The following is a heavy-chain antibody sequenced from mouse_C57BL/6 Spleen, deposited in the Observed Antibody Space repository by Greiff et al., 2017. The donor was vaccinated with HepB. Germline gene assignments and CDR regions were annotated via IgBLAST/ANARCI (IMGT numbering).Heavy chain of an antibody. CDR1: GFSLTSYG. Sequence: VQVVESGPGLVQPTQSLSITCTVSGFSLTSYGVHWVRQSPGKGLEWLGVIWSGGSTDYNAAFISRLSISKDNSKSQVFFKMNSLQADDTAIYYCARNSYYGNYERGFDYWGQGTTLTVSS. J-gene: IGHJ2*01. D-gene: IGHD2-10*01. CDR2: IWSGGST. V-gene: IGHV2-2*01. CDR3: ARNSYYGNYERGFDY.